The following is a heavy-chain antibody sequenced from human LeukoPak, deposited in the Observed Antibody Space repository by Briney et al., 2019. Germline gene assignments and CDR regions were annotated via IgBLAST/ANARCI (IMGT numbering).Heavy chain of an antibody. CDR3: ARDRRVVPAAMPTNWFDP. V-gene: IGHV1-46*01. Sequence: ASVKVSCTASGYTFTSYYMRWVRQAPGQGLEWMGIINPSGGSTSYAQKFQGRVTMTRDTSTSTVYMELSSLRSEDTAVYYCARDRRVVPAAMPTNWFDPWGQGTLVTVSS. CDR2: INPSGGST. D-gene: IGHD2-2*01. CDR1: GYTFTSYY. J-gene: IGHJ5*02.